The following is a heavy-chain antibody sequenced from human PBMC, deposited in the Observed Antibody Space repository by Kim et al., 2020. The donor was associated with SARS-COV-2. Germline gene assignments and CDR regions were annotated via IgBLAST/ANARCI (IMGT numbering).Heavy chain of an antibody. D-gene: IGHD6-13*01. V-gene: IGHV1-18*01. CDR3: VRSSSWYPEQIDP. Sequence: YAQKLQGRVTMTQDTSTSTAYMELRSRRSDDTAVYYCVRSSSWYPEQIDPWGQGTLVTVSS. J-gene: IGHJ5*02.